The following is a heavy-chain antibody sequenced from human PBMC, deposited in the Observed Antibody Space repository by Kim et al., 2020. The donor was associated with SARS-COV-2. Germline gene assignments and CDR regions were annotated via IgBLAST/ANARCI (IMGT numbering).Heavy chain of an antibody. V-gene: IGHV1-3*01. CDR2: INAGNGNT. CDR3: ARRGGSYPYYYYGMDV. J-gene: IGHJ6*02. CDR1: GYTFTSYA. Sequence: ASVKVSCKASGYTFTSYAMHWVRQAPGQRLEWMGWINAGNGNTKYSQKFQGRVTITRDTSASTAYMELSSLRSEDTAVYYCARRGGSYPYYYYGMDVWGQGTTVTVSS. D-gene: IGHD1-26*01.